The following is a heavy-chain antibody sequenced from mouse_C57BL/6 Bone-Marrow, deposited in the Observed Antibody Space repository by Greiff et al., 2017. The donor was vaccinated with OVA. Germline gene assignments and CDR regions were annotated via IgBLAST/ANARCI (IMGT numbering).Heavy chain of an antibody. Sequence: VQLQQSGAELVRPGASVKLSCTASGFNIKDDYMHWVKQRPEQGLEWIGWIDPENGDTEYASKFQGKATITADTSSNTAYLQLSSLTSEDTAVYYCTTYSNYEDAMDYWGQGTSVTVSS. D-gene: IGHD2-5*01. J-gene: IGHJ4*01. V-gene: IGHV14-4*01. CDR3: TTYSNYEDAMDY. CDR1: GFNIKDDY. CDR2: IDPENGDT.